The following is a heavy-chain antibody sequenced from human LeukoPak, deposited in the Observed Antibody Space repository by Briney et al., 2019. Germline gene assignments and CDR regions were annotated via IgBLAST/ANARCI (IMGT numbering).Heavy chain of an antibody. Sequence: GGSLRLSCAASGFTVSSNYMSWVRQAPGKGLEWVAVIWHDGTQKYYADSVKGRVIISRDNSKSTLYLQMNSLRAEDTAMYYCTRDEADRPGIKVAIADYWGRGTLVTVSS. CDR1: GFTVSSNY. V-gene: IGHV3-33*08. D-gene: IGHD2-21*01. J-gene: IGHJ4*02. CDR3: TRDEADRPGIKVAIADY. CDR2: IWHDGTQK.